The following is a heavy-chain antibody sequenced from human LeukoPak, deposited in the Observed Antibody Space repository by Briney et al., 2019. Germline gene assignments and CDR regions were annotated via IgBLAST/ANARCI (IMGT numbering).Heavy chain of an antibody. D-gene: IGHD6-19*01. V-gene: IGHV3-7*01. Sequence: GGSLRLSCAASEFSVGSNYMTWVRQAPGKGLEWVANIKQDGSEKYYVDSVKGRFTISRDNAKNSVYLQMNSLRVEDTGLYYCARDGSGWSRDYWGQGTLVTVSS. CDR2: IKQDGSEK. CDR3: ARDGSGWSRDY. CDR1: EFSVGSNY. J-gene: IGHJ4*02.